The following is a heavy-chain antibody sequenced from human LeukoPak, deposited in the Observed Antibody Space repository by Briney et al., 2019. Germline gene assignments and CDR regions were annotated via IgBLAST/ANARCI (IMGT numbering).Heavy chain of an antibody. Sequence: SETLSLTCAVYGGSFSGYYWSWIRQPPGKGLEWIGYIYYSGSTYYNPSLKSRVTISVDTSKNQFSLKLSSVTAADTAVYYCARCGYCSGGSCYPQYYYYYYGMDVWGQGTTVTVSS. V-gene: IGHV4-30-4*08. J-gene: IGHJ6*02. CDR3: ARCGYCSGGSCYPQYYYYYYGMDV. CDR1: GGSFSGYY. CDR2: IYYSGST. D-gene: IGHD2-15*01.